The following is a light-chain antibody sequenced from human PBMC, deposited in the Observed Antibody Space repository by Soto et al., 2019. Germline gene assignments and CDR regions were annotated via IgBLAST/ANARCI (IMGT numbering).Light chain of an antibody. CDR3: HQYNSDYT. Sequence: DIQMTQSPSTLSAFVGDRVTITCRASQSINNCLAWYQQKPGEAPKLLIYDASSLQSGIPSRFSGSGSGTDFTLTIISLQPDDFATYYCHQYNSDYTFGQGTRLEV. CDR2: DAS. J-gene: IGKJ2*01. CDR1: QSINNC. V-gene: IGKV1-5*01.